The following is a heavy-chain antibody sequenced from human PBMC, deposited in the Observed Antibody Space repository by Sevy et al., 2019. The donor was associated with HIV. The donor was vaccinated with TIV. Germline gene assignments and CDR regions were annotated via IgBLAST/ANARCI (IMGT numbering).Heavy chain of an antibody. CDR2: LSFGCGKI. Sequence: GGSLRLSCAASGFDFSIYSMSWVRQAPGKGLEWVSTLSFGCGKINYADSVKGWFTMSRDNSKSSVYLQMNNMRVEDTAVYYCAREGCTKPHDYCGQGTLVTVSS. V-gene: IGHV3-23*01. J-gene: IGHJ4*02. CDR3: AREGCTKPHDY. CDR1: GFDFSIYS. D-gene: IGHD2-8*01.